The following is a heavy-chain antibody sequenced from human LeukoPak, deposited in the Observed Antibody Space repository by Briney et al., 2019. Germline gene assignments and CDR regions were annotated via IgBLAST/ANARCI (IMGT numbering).Heavy chain of an antibody. Sequence: GESLKISCKGSGYSFTSYWIGWVRQMPGKGLEWMGIIYPGDSDTRYSPSFQGQVTISADKSISTAYLQWSSLKASDTAMYYCARLAPQAISNYYYYYMDVWGKGTTVTVSS. J-gene: IGHJ6*03. CDR1: GYSFTSYW. V-gene: IGHV5-51*01. CDR2: IYPGDSDT. CDR3: ARLAPQAISNYYYYYMDV. D-gene: IGHD3-3*01.